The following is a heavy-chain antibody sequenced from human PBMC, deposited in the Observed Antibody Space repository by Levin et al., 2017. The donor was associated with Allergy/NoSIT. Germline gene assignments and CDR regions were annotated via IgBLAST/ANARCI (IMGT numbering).Heavy chain of an antibody. CDR2: IKQDGSEK. CDR3: ARSSSPFDF. J-gene: IGHJ4*02. Sequence: AGGSLRLSCAASGFIFNTFWMSWVRQAPGKGLEWVASIKQDGSEKKYVDSVTGRFTISRDNAKNSLYLQMNSLRAEDTAVYYCARSSSPFDFWGQGTLVTVSS. V-gene: IGHV3-7*01. CDR1: GFIFNTFW. D-gene: IGHD6-13*01.